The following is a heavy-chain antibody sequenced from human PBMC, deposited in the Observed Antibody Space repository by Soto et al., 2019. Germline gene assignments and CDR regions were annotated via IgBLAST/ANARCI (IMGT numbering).Heavy chain of an antibody. CDR2: IYYSGST. CDR1: GGSISSGDYY. D-gene: IGHD5-18*01. V-gene: IGHV4-30-4*01. Sequence: SETLSLTCTVSGGSISSGDYYWSWIRQPPXKGLEWIGYIYYSGSTYYNPSLKSRVTISVDTSKNQFSLKLSSVTAADTAVYYCARGGSSIQLWPYYYYYGMDVWGQGTTVTVSS. J-gene: IGHJ6*02. CDR3: ARGGSSIQLWPYYYYYGMDV.